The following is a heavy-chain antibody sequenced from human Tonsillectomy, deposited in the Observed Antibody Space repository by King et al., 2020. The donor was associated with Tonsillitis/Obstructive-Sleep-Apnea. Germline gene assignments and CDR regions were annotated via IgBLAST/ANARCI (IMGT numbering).Heavy chain of an antibody. CDR3: AREEYQLLSLDY. J-gene: IGHJ4*02. CDR1: GFTFSSYS. Sequence: QLVQSGGGLVKPGGSLRLSCAASGFTFSSYSMNWVRQAPGKGLEWVSSISSSSSYIYYADSVKGRFTISRDNAKNSLYLQTNSLRAEDTAVYYCAREEYQLLSLDYWGQGTLVTVSS. CDR2: ISSSSSYI. V-gene: IGHV3-21*01. D-gene: IGHD2-2*01.